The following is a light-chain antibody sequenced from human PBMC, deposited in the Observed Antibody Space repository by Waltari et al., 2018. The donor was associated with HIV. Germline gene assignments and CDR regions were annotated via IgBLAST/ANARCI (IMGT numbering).Light chain of an antibody. CDR3: AAWDGSLKAVV. CDR1: TANIGRTR. Sequence: QSVLTQPPSVSGTPGPRVTISCSGSTANIGRTRVNWYQQVPGAPPKLLIHSSNQRPSGVPDRFSGSRSGTSASLAISGLQSEDESDYYCAAWDGSLKAVVFGGGTNLTVL. CDR2: SSN. V-gene: IGLV1-44*01. J-gene: IGLJ2*01.